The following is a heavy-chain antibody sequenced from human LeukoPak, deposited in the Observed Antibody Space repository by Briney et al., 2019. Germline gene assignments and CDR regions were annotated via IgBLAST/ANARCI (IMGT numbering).Heavy chain of an antibody. CDR2: ISYDGSNK. V-gene: IGHV3-30-3*01. Sequence: PGGSLSFYSAASGFTVLGNAMLWDRQAPGKGLGWVAVISYDGSNKYYADSVKGRFTISRDNSKNTLFLQMNSLRAEDSAVFYCTRDEDDWGIYDAFDIWRQGTMVTVSS. CDR1: GFTVLGNA. CDR3: TRDEDDWGIYDAFDI. D-gene: IGHD3-16*01. J-gene: IGHJ3*02.